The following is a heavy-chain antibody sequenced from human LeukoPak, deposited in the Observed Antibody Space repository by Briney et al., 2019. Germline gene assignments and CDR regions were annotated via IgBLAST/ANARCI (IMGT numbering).Heavy chain of an antibody. Sequence: GRSLRLSCAASGFTFSSYTMHWVRQAPGKGLEWVAVISYDGSNKYYADSVKGRFTISRDNSKNTLYLQMNSLRAEDTAVYYCARVPTRGDYRLDYWGQGTLVTVSS. D-gene: IGHD4-17*01. V-gene: IGHV3-30-3*01. CDR2: ISYDGSNK. J-gene: IGHJ4*02. CDR1: GFTFSSYT. CDR3: ARVPTRGDYRLDY.